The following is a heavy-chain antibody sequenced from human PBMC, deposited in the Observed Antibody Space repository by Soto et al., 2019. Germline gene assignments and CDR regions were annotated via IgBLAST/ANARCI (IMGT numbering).Heavy chain of an antibody. CDR1: GLKRGNTR. J-gene: IGHJ4*02. Sequence: GVFLNLCTAVPGLKRGNTRWVLDNTASWQGLEWVGRIKSKTDGGKTDYAAPVKGRFTISRDDSKNTLYLQMNSLKTEDTAVYYCTTIGPRITMIVAGFRGQGTLVKVSS. D-gene: IGHD3-22*01. V-gene: IGHV3-15*01. CDR2: IKSKTDGGKT. CDR3: TTIGPRITMIVAGF.